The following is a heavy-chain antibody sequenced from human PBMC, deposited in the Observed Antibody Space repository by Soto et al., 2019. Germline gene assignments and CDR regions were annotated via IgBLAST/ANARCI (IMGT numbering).Heavy chain of an antibody. D-gene: IGHD2-2*01. Sequence: GGALRLSCAVSGLTFSSYEMNWVRQAPEKGLEWVSFISPSGSTIYADSVKGRFTISRDNAKNSLYLQMNSLRAEDTAVYYCARGGYCDTTTCYRLNAFDVWGQGTVVTVSS. J-gene: IGHJ3*01. CDR1: GLTFSSYE. CDR3: ARGGYCDTTTCYRLNAFDV. V-gene: IGHV3-48*03. CDR2: ISPSGSTI.